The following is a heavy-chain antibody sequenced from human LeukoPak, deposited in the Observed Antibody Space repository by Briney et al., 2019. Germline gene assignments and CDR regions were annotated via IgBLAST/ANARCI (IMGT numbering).Heavy chain of an antibody. J-gene: IGHJ4*02. Sequence: GGSLRLSCAASGFTFSSYGMHWVRQAPGKGLEWEAVISYDGSNKHYADSVKGRFTISRDNSKNTLYLQMNSLRAEDTAVYYCAKVARGCGGSCQDETDYWGQGTLVTVSS. CDR2: ISYDGSNK. D-gene: IGHD2-15*01. CDR1: GFTFSSYG. V-gene: IGHV3-30*18. CDR3: AKVARGCGGSCQDETDY.